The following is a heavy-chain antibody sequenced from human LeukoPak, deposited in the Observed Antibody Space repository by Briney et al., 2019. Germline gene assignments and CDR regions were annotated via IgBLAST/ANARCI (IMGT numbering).Heavy chain of an antibody. V-gene: IGHV3-23*01. J-gene: IGHJ4*02. CDR2: ISGSGGST. CDR3: ANDISSTSCYASNCYVY. CDR1: GFTFSSYA. D-gene: IGHD2-2*01. Sequence: GGSLRLSCAASGFTFSSYAMSWVRQAPGKGLEWVSAISGSGGSTYYADSVKGRFTISRDNSKNTLYLQMNSLRAEDTAAYYCANDISSTSCYASNCYVYWGQGTLVTVSS.